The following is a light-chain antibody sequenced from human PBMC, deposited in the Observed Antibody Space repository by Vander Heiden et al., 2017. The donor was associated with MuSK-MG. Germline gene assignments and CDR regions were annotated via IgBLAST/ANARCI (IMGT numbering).Light chain of an antibody. CDR3: CSYAGSNSFV. CDR1: SSDVGSYNL. CDR2: EVS. V-gene: IGLV2-23*02. J-gene: IGLJ1*01. Sequence: QSALTQPASVSGSPGPSITISCTGTSSDVGSYNLVSWYQQHPGKAPKVLIYEVSKRPSGASNRFSGSRSDNTASMTISGLQAEDEADYYCCSYAGSNSFVFGTGTTVTVL.